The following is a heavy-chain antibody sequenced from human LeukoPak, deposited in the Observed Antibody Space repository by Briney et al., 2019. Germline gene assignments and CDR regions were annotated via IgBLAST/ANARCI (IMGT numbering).Heavy chain of an antibody. CDR2: ISGSGSIM. CDR1: GFTFTDYY. Sequence: GGPLRLSCSTSGFTFTDYYFTWIRQALGKGLEWISYISGSGSIMKYADSVKGRFTISRDNARNSVYLQMRSLRAEDTAVYYCAKAIDTSTDAVDYWGHGTLVTVSS. V-gene: IGHV3-11*01. J-gene: IGHJ4*01. CDR3: AKAIDTSTDAVDY. D-gene: IGHD4-11*01.